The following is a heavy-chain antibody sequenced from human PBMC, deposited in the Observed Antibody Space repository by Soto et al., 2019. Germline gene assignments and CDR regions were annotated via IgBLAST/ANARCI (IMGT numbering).Heavy chain of an antibody. Sequence: SETLSLTCAVSGYSISSGYYWGWIRQPPGKGLEWIGSIYHSGSTYYNPSLKSRVTISVDTSKNQFSLKLSSVTAADTAVYYCARYMVATGSYYFDYWGQGTLVTVSS. CDR3: ARYMVATGSYYFDY. J-gene: IGHJ4*02. V-gene: IGHV4-38-2*01. D-gene: IGHD5-12*01. CDR2: IYHSGST. CDR1: GYSISSGYY.